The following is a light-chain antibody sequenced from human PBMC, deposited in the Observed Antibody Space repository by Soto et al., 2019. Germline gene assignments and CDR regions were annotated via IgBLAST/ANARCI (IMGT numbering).Light chain of an antibody. Sequence: VLTQSPATLLLSPGERATLSSRASQTVSRYLAWYQQKPGQAPRLLIYYASNRATGIPARFSGSGSGTDYTLTISSLEPEDFAVYYCQQRSTWPLFTFGGGTKVEI. J-gene: IGKJ4*01. V-gene: IGKV3-11*01. CDR2: YAS. CDR3: QQRSTWPLFT. CDR1: QTVSRY.